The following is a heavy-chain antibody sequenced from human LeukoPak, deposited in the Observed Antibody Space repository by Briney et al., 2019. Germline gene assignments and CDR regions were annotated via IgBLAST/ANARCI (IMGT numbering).Heavy chain of an antibody. D-gene: IGHD6-13*01. V-gene: IGHV3-7*01. Sequence: PGGSLRLSCAASGFTFSSYWMSWVRQAPGKVLEWEANIKQDGSEKYYVDSVKGRFTISRDNAKNSLYLQMNSLRAEDTAVYYCAREAAAADPSFDYWGQGTLVTVSS. CDR3: AREAAAADPSFDY. CDR1: GFTFSSYW. CDR2: IKQDGSEK. J-gene: IGHJ4*02.